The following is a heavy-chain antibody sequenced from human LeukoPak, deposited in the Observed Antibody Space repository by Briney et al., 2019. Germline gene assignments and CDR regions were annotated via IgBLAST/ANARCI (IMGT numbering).Heavy chain of an antibody. Sequence: SGTLSLTCAVSGVSISSSEWWIWVRQPPGQGLEWIGEIHRDGRTRYNPSLKSRVTMSMDYSKNQFSLSVTSVTAADTAIYYCGKTDIYFNPIDYWGPGSLVTVSS. CDR1: GVSISSSEW. V-gene: IGHV4-4*02. D-gene: IGHD3-9*01. CDR3: GKTDIYFNPIDY. CDR2: IHRDGRT. J-gene: IGHJ4*02.